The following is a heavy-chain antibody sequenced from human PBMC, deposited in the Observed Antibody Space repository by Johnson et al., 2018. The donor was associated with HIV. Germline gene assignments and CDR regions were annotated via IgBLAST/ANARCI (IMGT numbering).Heavy chain of an antibody. J-gene: IGHJ3*02. V-gene: IGHV3-7*01. CDR3: ARAIAAAGTVGVDAFDI. CDR1: GFTFSNAW. CDR2: IKQDGSEK. D-gene: IGHD6-13*01. Sequence: VQLVESGGDLVKPGGSLRLSCAASGFTFSNAWMNWVRQAPGKGLEWVANIKQDGSEKYYVDSVKGRFTISRDNAKNSLYLQMNSLRAEDTAVYYCARAIAAAGTVGVDAFDIWGQGTMVTVSS.